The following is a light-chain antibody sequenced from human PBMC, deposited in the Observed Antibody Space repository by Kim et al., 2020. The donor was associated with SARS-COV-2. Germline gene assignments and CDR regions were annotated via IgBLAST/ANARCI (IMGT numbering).Light chain of an antibody. CDR3: SSYTSNNTWV. J-gene: IGLJ3*02. V-gene: IGLV2-14*01. Sequence: QSALTQPASVSGSPGQSITISCTGTSSDVGGYKYISWYQQHPSKAPKNMIYDVSKRPSGVSNRFSGSKSGNTASLTIPGLPTDDEADYYCSSYTSNNTWVFGGGTKLTVL. CDR2: DVS. CDR1: SSDVGGYKY.